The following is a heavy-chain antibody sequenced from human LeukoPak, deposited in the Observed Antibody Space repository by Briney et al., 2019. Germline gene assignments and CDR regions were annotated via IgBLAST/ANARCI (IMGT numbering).Heavy chain of an antibody. CDR3: AKYKFGSDYFSN. CDR1: GDSISGYY. Sequence: SETLSLTCTVSGDSISGYYWSWIRQPAGKGLEWIGRIYTSGSTKYNPSFQGRVTMSLDTSKNQFSLRLSSVTAADTVIYYCAKYKFGSDYFSNWGQGTLVTVSS. V-gene: IGHV4-4*07. J-gene: IGHJ4*02. D-gene: IGHD2/OR15-2a*01. CDR2: IYTSGST.